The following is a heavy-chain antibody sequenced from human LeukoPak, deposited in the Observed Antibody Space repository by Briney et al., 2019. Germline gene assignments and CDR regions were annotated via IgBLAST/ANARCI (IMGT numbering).Heavy chain of an antibody. V-gene: IGHV1-2*02. CDR2: INPNSGGT. D-gene: IGHD3-22*01. J-gene: IGHJ4*02. CDR1: GCTFTGYY. Sequence: ASVTVSCKASGCTFTGYYMHWVRQAPGQGLEWMGWINPNSGGTNYAQKFQGRVTMTRDTSISTAYMELSRLRSDDTAVYYCASVGYDSSGYLTLFDYWGQGTLVTVSS. CDR3: ASVGYDSSGYLTLFDY.